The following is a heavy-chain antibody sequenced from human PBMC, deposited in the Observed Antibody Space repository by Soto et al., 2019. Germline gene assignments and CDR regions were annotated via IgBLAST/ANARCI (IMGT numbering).Heavy chain of an antibody. V-gene: IGHV4-34*01. D-gene: IGHD2-15*01. CDR1: GGSFSGYY. CDR3: ATLGYCSGGSCYNNWFDP. J-gene: IGHJ5*02. Sequence: SETLSLTYAVYGGSFSGYYWSWIRQPPGKGLEWIGEINHSESTNYNPSLKSRVTISVDTSKNQFSLKLSSVTAADTAVYYCATLGYCSGGSCYNNWFDPWGQGTLVTVSS. CDR2: INHSEST.